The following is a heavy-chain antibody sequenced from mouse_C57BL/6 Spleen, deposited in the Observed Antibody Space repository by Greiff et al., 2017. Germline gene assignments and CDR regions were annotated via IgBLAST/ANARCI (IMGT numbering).Heavy chain of an antibody. J-gene: IGHJ4*01. D-gene: IGHD2-3*01. CDR3: ARIYDGYIWYAMDY. V-gene: IGHV1-82*01. CDR2: IYPGDGNP. CDR1: GYAFRSSG. Sequence: QVQLQQSGPELATPGASVKLSCKASGYAFRSSGMNWVKQRTGQGLEWIGRIYPGDGNPNYNGKFKGKATLTADKSSCTADMQLSSLTSEDSAVYFFARIYDGYIWYAMDYWGHGASVTVAS.